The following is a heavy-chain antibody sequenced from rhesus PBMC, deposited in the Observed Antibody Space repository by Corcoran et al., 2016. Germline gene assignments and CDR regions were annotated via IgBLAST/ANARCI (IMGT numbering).Heavy chain of an antibody. D-gene: IGHD3-16*01. CDR2: IYGSGSST. CDR3: ATSGVVTEPNY. J-gene: IGHJ4*01. Sequence: QLQLQESGPGLVKPSETLSVTCAVSGGSISSSYWSWIRQAPGKGLEWIGYIYGSGSSTNYNPSLKSRVTLEVDTSKNQLSLKLSSVTAADTAVYYCATSGVVTEPNYWGQGVLVTVSS. V-gene: IGHV4-169*01. CDR1: GGSISSSY.